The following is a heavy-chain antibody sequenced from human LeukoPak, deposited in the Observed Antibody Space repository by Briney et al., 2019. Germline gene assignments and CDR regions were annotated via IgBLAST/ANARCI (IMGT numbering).Heavy chain of an antibody. CDR1: GYTFTSYG. CDR3: ARGGGIVVVPDDAFDI. J-gene: IGHJ3*02. D-gene: IGHD2-2*01. Sequence: ASVKVSCKASGYTFTSYGISWVRQAPGQGLEWMGWISTYNGNTNYAQKLQGRVTITTDTSTSTAYMELRSLRSDDTAVYYLARGGGIVVVPDDAFDIWGQGTMVTVSS. V-gene: IGHV1-18*04. CDR2: ISTYNGNT.